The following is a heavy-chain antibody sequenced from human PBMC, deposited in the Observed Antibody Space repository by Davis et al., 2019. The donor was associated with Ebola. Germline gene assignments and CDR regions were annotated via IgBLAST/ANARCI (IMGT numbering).Heavy chain of an antibody. CDR2: SSSSSSYT. J-gene: IGHJ6*02. CDR1: GFTFSAYY. CDR3: ARSLLDFWSGYTYDMDV. Sequence: SLSLSCAASGFTFSAYYRSWIRLAPRNGLEWDSYSSSSSSYTNYADSVKGRFTISRDNAKNSLYLQMNSLRAEDTAVYYCARSLLDFWSGYTYDMDVWGQGTTVTVSS. D-gene: IGHD3-3*01. V-gene: IGHV3-11*06.